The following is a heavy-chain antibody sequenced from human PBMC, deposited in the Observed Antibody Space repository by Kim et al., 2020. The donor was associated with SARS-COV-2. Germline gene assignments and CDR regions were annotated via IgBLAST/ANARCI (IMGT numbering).Heavy chain of an antibody. D-gene: IGHD6-19*01. J-gene: IGHJ3*02. V-gene: IGHV4-39*01. CDR3: ARLPGQQWHFILVEDAFDI. Sequence: SRVTLSVDTSKNQFSLKLSSVTAADTAVYYCARLPGQQWHFILVEDAFDIWGQGTMVTVSS.